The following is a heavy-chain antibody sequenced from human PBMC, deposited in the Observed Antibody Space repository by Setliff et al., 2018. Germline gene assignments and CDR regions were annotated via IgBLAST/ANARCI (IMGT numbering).Heavy chain of an antibody. CDR2: IYSSGRT. D-gene: IGHD1-26*01. V-gene: IGHV4-59*01. CDR1: GGSISSYY. CDR3: AAVGIDAGGGWFDP. J-gene: IGHJ5*02. Sequence: PSETLSLTCTVSGGSISSYYWIWIRQPPGKGLEWIGYIYSSGRTNYNPSLKSRVTLSVDTSNNQFSLKLSSATAADTAVYFCAAVGIDAGGGWFDPWGHGIPVTVSS.